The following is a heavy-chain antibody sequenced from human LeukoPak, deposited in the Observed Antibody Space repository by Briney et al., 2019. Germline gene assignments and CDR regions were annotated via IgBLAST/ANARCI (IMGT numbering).Heavy chain of an antibody. D-gene: IGHD3-10*01. Sequence: TGGSLRLSCAASGFAFSSYAVHWVRQAPGKGLECVAVISHDGSKKYYADFAKGRFTISRDNSKNTLYLHMNSLIPEDTAVYFCAKDWKFYYVSGSFFPDNWGQGTLVTVSS. J-gene: IGHJ4*02. CDR3: AKDWKFYYVSGSFFPDN. CDR2: ISHDGSKK. V-gene: IGHV3-30-3*01. CDR1: GFAFSSYA.